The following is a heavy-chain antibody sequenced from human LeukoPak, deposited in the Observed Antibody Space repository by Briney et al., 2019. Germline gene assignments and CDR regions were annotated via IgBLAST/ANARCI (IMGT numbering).Heavy chain of an antibody. J-gene: IGHJ4*02. CDR1: GFTFSSYG. D-gene: IGHD1-1*01. CDR2: IYSGGST. Sequence: GGSLRLSCAASGFTFSSYGMHWVRQAPGKGLEWVSVIYSGGSTYYADSVKGRFTISRHNSKNTLYLQMNSLRAEDTAVYYCAKSRAQLVSTSHHDYWGQGTLVTVSS. V-gene: IGHV3-NL1*01. CDR3: AKSRAQLVSTSHHDY.